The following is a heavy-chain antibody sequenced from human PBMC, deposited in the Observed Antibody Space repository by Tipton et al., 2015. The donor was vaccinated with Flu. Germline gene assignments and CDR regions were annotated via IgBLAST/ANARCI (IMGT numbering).Heavy chain of an antibody. V-gene: IGHV4-34*01. CDR2: INHSGST. Sequence: TLSLTCAVYGGSFSGYYWSWIRQPPGKGLEWIGEINHSGSTNYNPPLKSRVTISVDTSKNQFSLKLSSATAADTAVYYCARGPLLGLWGRGTLVTVSS. D-gene: IGHD5/OR15-5a*01. CDR1: GGSFSGYY. J-gene: IGHJ2*01. CDR3: ARGPLLGL.